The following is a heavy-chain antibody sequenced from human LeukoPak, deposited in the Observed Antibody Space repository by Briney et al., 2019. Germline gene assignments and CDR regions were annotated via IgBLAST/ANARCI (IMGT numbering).Heavy chain of an antibody. V-gene: IGHV4-39*02. CDR2: IYYSGST. CDR1: GGSISSNSYY. CDR3: ARESGDCSGGSCYHNWFDP. J-gene: IGHJ5*02. Sequence: SETLSLTCTVSGGSISSNSYYWGWIRQPPGKGLEWIGSIYYSGSTYYNPSLKSRVTISVDTSKNQFSLKLSSVTAADTAVYYCARESGDCSGGSCYHNWFDPWGQGTLVTVSS. D-gene: IGHD2-15*01.